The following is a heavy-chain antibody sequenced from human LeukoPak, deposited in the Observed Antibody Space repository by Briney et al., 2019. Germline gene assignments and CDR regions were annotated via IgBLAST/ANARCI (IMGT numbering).Heavy chain of an antibody. J-gene: IGHJ6*02. CDR3: ARGYDSSPSMWDYYYYYGMDV. CDR1: GGSISSYY. CDR2: IYTSGST. D-gene: IGHD3-22*01. V-gene: IGHV4-4*07. Sequence: SETLSLTCTVSGGSISSYYWSWIRQPAGKGLEWIGRIYTSGSTNYNPSLKSRVTMSVDTSKNQFSLKLSSVTAADTAVYYCARGYDSSPSMWDYYYYYGMDVWGQGTTVTVSS.